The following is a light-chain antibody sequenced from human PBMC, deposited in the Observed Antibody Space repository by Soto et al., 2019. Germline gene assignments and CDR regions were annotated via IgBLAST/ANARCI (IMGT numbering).Light chain of an antibody. V-gene: IGKV3-11*01. CDR3: QHRNDWLGT. CDR2: DAS. J-gene: IGKJ3*01. CDR1: QSVGVF. Sequence: EIVLTQFPATLSLSPGESATLSCRASQSVGVFLAWYQQKSGQTPRLLIYDASNRAPGIPARFSGSGSGTDFTRTISTLEPEDFAVYYCQHRNDWLGTFGPGTKVDIK.